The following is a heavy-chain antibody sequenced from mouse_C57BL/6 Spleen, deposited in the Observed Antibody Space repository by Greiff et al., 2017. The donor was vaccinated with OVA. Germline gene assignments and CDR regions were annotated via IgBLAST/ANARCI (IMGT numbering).Heavy chain of an antibody. Sequence: VQLQQSVAELVRPGASVKLSCTASGFNIKNTYMHWVKQRPEQGLEWIGRIAPANGNTKYAPKFPGKATITADTSSNTAYLQLSSLTSEDTAIYYCARWDTTVVAPFAYWGQGTLVTVSA. CDR2: IAPANGNT. V-gene: IGHV14-3*01. CDR1: GFNIKNTY. J-gene: IGHJ3*01. D-gene: IGHD1-1*01. CDR3: ARWDTTVVAPFAY.